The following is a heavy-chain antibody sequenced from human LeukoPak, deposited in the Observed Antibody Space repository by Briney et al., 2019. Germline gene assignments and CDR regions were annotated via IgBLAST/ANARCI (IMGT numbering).Heavy chain of an antibody. CDR2: MNPNSGNT. Sequence: ASVKVSCKASGYTFTSYDINWVRQATGQGLKWMGWMNPNSGNTGYAQKFQGRVTMTRNTSISTAYMELSSLRSEDTAVYYCARGLLQDIVLMVYAIPAFDIWGQGTMVTVSS. J-gene: IGHJ3*02. CDR1: GYTFTSYD. V-gene: IGHV1-8*01. CDR3: ARGLLQDIVLMVYAIPAFDI. D-gene: IGHD2-8*01.